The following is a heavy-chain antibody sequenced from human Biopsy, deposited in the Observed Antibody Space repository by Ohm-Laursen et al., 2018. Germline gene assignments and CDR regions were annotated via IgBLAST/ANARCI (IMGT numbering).Heavy chain of an antibody. V-gene: IGHV4-59*11. CDR3: ARGSNEYGGLYFPH. Sequence: SDTLSLTCTVSGGSFTGHYWTWIRQPPGKGREGIGHISHTGYTSYKSSLKSRVTISLDTSRKHFSLRLTSLAAADTAVYYCARGSNEYGGLYFPHWGQGTLVTVSS. D-gene: IGHD4-23*01. CDR1: GGSFTGHY. CDR2: ISHTGYT. J-gene: IGHJ1*01.